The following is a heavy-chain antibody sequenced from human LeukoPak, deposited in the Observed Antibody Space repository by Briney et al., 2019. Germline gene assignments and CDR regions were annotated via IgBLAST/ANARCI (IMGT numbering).Heavy chain of an antibody. J-gene: IGHJ4*02. V-gene: IGHV3-23*01. CDR2: ISSSGGST. CDR3: AKVGTGDLFRALDY. D-gene: IGHD1-14*01. CDR1: GFIFNNYA. Sequence: GGSLRLSCAASGFIFNNYAMSWVRQAPGKGLEWVSAISSSGGSTNYADSVQGRFTISRDYSKNTLFLQMNSLRADDTAVYYCAKVGTGDLFRALDYWGQGTLVTVSS.